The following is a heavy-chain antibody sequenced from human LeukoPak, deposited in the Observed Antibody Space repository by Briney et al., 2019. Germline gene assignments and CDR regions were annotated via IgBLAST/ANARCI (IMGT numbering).Heavy chain of an antibody. CDR1: GGSISSYY. V-gene: IGHV4-59*12. CDR2: IYYSGST. Sequence: SETLSLTCTVSGGSISSYYWSWIRQPPGKGLEWIGYIYYSGSTSYNPSLKSRVTISVDTSKNQFSLKLSSVTAADTAVYYCARDRYYYDSSGYYQLDYWGQGTLVTVSS. D-gene: IGHD3-22*01. CDR3: ARDRYYYDSSGYYQLDY. J-gene: IGHJ4*02.